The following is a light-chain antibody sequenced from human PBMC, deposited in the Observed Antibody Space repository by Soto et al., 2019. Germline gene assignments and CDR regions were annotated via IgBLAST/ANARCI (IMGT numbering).Light chain of an antibody. CDR2: DAS. V-gene: IGKV3-11*01. CDR1: QSVSTY. J-gene: IGKJ5*01. Sequence: EIVLTQSPSTLSLSPGERATLSCRASQSVSTYVAWYQQRPGLAPRLLIYDASNRATGIPARFSGSGSGTDFTLTISSLEPEDFAVYYCQQRGSWITFGQGTRLEIK. CDR3: QQRGSWIT.